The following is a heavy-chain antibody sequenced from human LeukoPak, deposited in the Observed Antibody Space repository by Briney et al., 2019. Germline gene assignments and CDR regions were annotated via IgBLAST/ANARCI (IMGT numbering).Heavy chain of an antibody. CDR3: AKNLAAYSRSCYDY. V-gene: IGHV3-23*01. J-gene: IGHJ4*02. Sequence: GGSLRLSCAASGFTFSGYVMCGVRQAPGKGLEWVSTISGRGVSTYYADSVKGRFTISRDSSKNTLYLQMNSLRAEDTAIFYCAKNLAAYSRSCYDYWGQGTLVTVSS. D-gene: IGHD6-13*01. CDR1: GFTFSGYV. CDR2: ISGRGVST.